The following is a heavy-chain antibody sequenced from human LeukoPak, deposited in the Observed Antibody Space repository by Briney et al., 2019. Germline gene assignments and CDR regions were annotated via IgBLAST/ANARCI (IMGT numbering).Heavy chain of an antibody. J-gene: IGHJ4*02. CDR2: ISYDGSNK. V-gene: IGHV3-30*04. CDR3: ATELGGDTNFDY. Sequence: GGSLRLSCAASGFTFSSYAMHWVRQAPGKGLEWVAVISYDGSNKYYADSVKGRFTISRDNSKNTLYLQMNSLRAEDTAIYYCATELGGDTNFDYWGLGTVVTVSS. D-gene: IGHD7-27*01. CDR1: GFTFSSYA.